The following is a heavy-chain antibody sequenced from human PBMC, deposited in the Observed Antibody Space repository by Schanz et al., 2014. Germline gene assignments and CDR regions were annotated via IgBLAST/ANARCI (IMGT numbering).Heavy chain of an antibody. CDR1: GFTFRDYY. CDR3: ASPSGYSDYGTYFDF. V-gene: IGHV3-11*04. CDR2: LSGSGGST. J-gene: IGHJ4*02. D-gene: IGHD5-12*01. Sequence: VQLLESGGGLVKPGGSLRLSCAASGFTFRDYYMSWIRQAPGKGLEWVSALSGSGGSTYYADSVKGRFTISRDNAKNSLYLQMNSLRTEDTAVYYCASPSGYSDYGTYFDFWGQGTLVTVSS.